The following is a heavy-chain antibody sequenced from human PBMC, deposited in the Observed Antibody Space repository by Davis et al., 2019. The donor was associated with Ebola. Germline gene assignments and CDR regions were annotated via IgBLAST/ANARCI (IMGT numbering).Heavy chain of an antibody. CDR2: IYSGGST. CDR3: AKTFNYYDTSGYYSPFY. CDR1: GFTFSTYW. Sequence: GGSLRLSCAASGFTFSTYWMHWVRQAPGKGLEWVSVIYSGGSTYYADSVKGRFTISRHNSKNTLYLQMNSLIAEDTAVYYCAKTFNYYDTSGYYSPFYWGQGTLVTVSS. J-gene: IGHJ4*02. D-gene: IGHD3-22*01. V-gene: IGHV3-53*04.